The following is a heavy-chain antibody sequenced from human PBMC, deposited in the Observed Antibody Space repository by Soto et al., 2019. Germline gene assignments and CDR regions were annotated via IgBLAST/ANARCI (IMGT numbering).Heavy chain of an antibody. CDR1: GGAFTNDI. CDR3: ARDDPIGSTFSGYDAIDY. CDR2: IIPLLDIT. V-gene: IGHV1-69*08. Sequence: QVQLVQSGAEVKKPGSSVKVSCKASGGAFTNDIITWVRQAPGQGLEWMGRIIPLLDITNYAQKFQGRVTITADKSTSTAYLELNSLISADAAVYYCARDDPIGSTFSGYDAIDYWGQGTLVTVSS. D-gene: IGHD5-12*01. J-gene: IGHJ4*02.